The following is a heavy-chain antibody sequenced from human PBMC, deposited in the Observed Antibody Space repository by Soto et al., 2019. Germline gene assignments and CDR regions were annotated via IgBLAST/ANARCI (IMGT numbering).Heavy chain of an antibody. V-gene: IGHV3-74*01. CDR2: INSDGSNT. D-gene: IGHD4-17*01. CDR1: GFSINTYW. CDR3: ARPWGETTSVDY. J-gene: IGHJ4*02. Sequence: EVQLVESGGGLVQPGGSLRLSCAAPGFSINTYWMHWVRQAPGKGLVWVSVINSDGSNTAYADSVKGRFTISRDNAKNTLYLQMNSLGPEDTAVYYCARPWGETTSVDYWGQGTLVTVSS.